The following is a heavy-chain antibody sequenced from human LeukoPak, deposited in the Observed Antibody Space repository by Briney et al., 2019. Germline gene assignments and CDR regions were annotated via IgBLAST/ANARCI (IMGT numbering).Heavy chain of an antibody. V-gene: IGHV3-23*01. D-gene: IGHD4-17*01. CDR3: AKVKVTTNYYFEY. Sequence: PGGSLRLSCAASGFTFSSYATSWVRQAPGKGLEWVSTIGANGANTFYADSVRGRFTISRDNSKNTLYLQMNSLRAEDTAVYYCAKVKVTTNYYFEYWGQGTLVTVSS. J-gene: IGHJ4*02. CDR2: IGANGANT. CDR1: GFTFSSYA.